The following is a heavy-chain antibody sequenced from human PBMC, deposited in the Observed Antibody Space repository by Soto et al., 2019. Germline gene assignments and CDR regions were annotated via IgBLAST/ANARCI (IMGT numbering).Heavy chain of an antibody. V-gene: IGHV3-21*01. Sequence: PGGSLRLSCAASGFTFSSYNTNWVRQAPGKGLEWVSSITTSSVYIYYADSVKGRFTISRDNARNSLYLQMNSLRAEDTAVYYCARDRGDYSEYFQPWGQGTLVTVSS. CDR1: GFTFSSYN. D-gene: IGHD4-17*01. CDR3: ARDRGDYSEYFQP. CDR2: ITTSSVYI. J-gene: IGHJ1*01.